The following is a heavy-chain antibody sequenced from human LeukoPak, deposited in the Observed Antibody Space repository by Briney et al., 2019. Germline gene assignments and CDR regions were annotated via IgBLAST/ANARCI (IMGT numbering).Heavy chain of an antibody. Sequence: HPGGSLRLSCAASGFTFSSYGMHWVRQAPGKGLEWVAVIWYDGSNKYYADSVKGRFTISRDNSKNTLYLQMNSLRAEDTAVYYCASGDQWLAEPTLRDWGQGTLVTVSS. CDR2: IWYDGSNK. D-gene: IGHD6-19*01. J-gene: IGHJ4*02. CDR3: ASGDQWLAEPTLRD. CDR1: GFTFSSYG. V-gene: IGHV3-33*01.